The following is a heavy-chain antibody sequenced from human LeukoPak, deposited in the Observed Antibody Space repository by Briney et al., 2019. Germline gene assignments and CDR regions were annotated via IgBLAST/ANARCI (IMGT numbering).Heavy chain of an antibody. CDR3: VRDRGAVAGRGFDP. D-gene: IGHD6-13*01. J-gene: IGHJ5*02. Sequence: QPGGSLRLSCAASGFTFSSYDMHWVRQGTGRGLEWVSRIGIAGDTYYPDSVKSRFTISRENAKNSLYLQMNSLRAGDTAVYYCVRDRGAVAGRGFDPWGQGTLVTVSS. CDR1: GFTFSSYD. V-gene: IGHV3-13*04. CDR2: IGIAGDT.